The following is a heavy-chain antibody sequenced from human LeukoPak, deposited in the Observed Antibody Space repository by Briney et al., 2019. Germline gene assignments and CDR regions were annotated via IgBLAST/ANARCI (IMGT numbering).Heavy chain of an antibody. CDR2: ISAYNGKT. CDR1: GYSFVRYG. J-gene: IGHJ4*02. D-gene: IGHD5-12*01. Sequence: ASVKVSCKASGYSFVRYGMSWVRQAPGQGLEWMGWISAYNGKTNYPQKFQGRVSMTTDTSTNTGYMELMSLRLDDAAVYYCARVGDTGYDENDFWGQGTLVTVSS. CDR3: ARVGDTGYDENDF. V-gene: IGHV1-18*01.